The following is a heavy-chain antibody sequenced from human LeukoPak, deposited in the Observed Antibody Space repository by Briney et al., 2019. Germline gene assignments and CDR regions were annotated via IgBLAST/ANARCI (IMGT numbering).Heavy chain of an antibody. CDR2: ISAYNGNT. V-gene: IGHV1-18*01. D-gene: IGHD3-3*01. CDR1: GYTFTSYG. J-gene: IGHJ4*02. CDR3: ARGSGLIGWYYFDY. Sequence: ASVKVSCKASGYTFTSYGISWGRQAPGQGREWMGWISAYNGNTNYAQKLQARVTMTTDTSTSTAYMELRSLRSDDTAVYYCARGSGLIGWYYFDYWGQGTLVTVSS.